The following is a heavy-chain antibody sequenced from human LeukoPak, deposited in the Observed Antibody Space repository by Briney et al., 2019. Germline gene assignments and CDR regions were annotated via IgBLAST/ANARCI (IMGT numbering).Heavy chain of an antibody. CDR2: ISISGGST. Sequence: GGSLRLSCAASGFTFSSYAMSWVRQAPGKGLDWVSAISISGGSTYYAGSVKGRFTISRDNSKNTLYLQMNSLRAEDTALYYCAKGIKWELPFDYWGQGTLVTVSS. CDR3: AKGIKWELPFDY. CDR1: GFTFSSYA. J-gene: IGHJ4*02. D-gene: IGHD1-26*01. V-gene: IGHV3-23*01.